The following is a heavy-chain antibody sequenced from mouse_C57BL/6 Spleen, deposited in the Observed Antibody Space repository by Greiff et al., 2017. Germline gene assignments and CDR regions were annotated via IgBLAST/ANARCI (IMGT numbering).Heavy chain of an antibody. Sequence: EVQLQQSGPELVKPGASVKISCKASGYSFTGYYMNWVKQSPEKSLEWIGEINPSTGGTTYNQKFKAKATLTVDKSSSTAYMQLKSLTSEDSAVYYCARAPDGFAYWGQGTLVTVSA. J-gene: IGHJ3*01. CDR3: ARAPDGFAY. CDR2: INPSTGGT. CDR1: GYSFTGYY. D-gene: IGHD2-3*01. V-gene: IGHV1-42*01.